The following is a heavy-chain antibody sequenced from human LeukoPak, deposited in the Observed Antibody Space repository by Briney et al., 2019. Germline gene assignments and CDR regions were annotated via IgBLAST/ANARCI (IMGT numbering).Heavy chain of an antibody. V-gene: IGHV1-8*01. CDR3: ARGQKGLNYYGSGSFELFDP. D-gene: IGHD3-10*01. CDR2: MNPNSGNT. CDR1: GYTFTSYD. J-gene: IGHJ5*02. Sequence: ASVKVSCKASGYTFTSYDTNWVRQATGQGLEWMGWMNPNSGNTGYAQKFQGRVTMTRNTSISTAYMELSSLRSEDTAVYYCARGQKGLNYYGSGSFELFDPWGQGTLVTVSS.